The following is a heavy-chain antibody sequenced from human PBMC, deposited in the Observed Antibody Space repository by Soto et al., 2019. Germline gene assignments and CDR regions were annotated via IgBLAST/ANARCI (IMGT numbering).Heavy chain of an antibody. V-gene: IGHV1-69*13. CDR2: IIPIFGTA. Sequence: ASVKVSCKASGGTFSSYAISWVRQAPGQGLEWMGGIIPIFGTANYAQKFQGRVTITADESTSTAYMELSSLRSEDTAVYYCARVRGPIVVVPASTDYYYCMDVWGQGTTVTVSS. D-gene: IGHD2-2*01. CDR3: ARVRGPIVVVPASTDYYYCMDV. J-gene: IGHJ6*02. CDR1: GGTFSSYA.